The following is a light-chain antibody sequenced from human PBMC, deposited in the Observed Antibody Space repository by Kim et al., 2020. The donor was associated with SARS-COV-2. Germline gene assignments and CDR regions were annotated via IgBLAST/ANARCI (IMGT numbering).Light chain of an antibody. CDR2: QHN. V-gene: IGLV3-1*01. J-gene: IGLJ2*01. CDR1: KLGDKY. CDR3: QAWDSSTVV. Sequence: SYELTQPPSVSVSPGQTASITCSGDKLGDKYACWYQQKPGQSPVLVIYQHNKRPSGIPERFSGSNSGNTATLTISGTQAMDEADYYSQAWDSSTVVFGGG.